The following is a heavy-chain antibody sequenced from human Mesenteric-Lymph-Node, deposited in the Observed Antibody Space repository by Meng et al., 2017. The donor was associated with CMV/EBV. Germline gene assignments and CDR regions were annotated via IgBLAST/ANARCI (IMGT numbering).Heavy chain of an antibody. Sequence: CAASGFTFSGSAMSWVRQAPGKGLEWVSAISGSGGSTYYAASVKGRFTISRDNSKNTLYLQMNSLRAEDTAVYYCAKDIVVVPAATDYWGQGTLVTVSS. V-gene: IGHV3-23*01. J-gene: IGHJ4*02. CDR2: ISGSGGST. CDR3: AKDIVVVPAATDY. D-gene: IGHD2-2*01. CDR1: GFTFSGSA.